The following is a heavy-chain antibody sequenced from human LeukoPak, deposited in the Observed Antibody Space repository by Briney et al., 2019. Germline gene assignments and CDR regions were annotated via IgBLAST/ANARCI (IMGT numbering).Heavy chain of an antibody. CDR1: GFTFSSYA. V-gene: IGHV3-23*01. Sequence: GGSLRLSCAASGFTFSSYAMSWVRQAPGKGLEWVSAISGSGGSTYYADPVKGRFTISRDNSKNTLYLQMNSLRAEDTAVYYCAKFLSFYGSGSYNVAFDIWGQGTMVTVSS. J-gene: IGHJ3*02. CDR2: ISGSGGST. CDR3: AKFLSFYGSGSYNVAFDI. D-gene: IGHD3-10*01.